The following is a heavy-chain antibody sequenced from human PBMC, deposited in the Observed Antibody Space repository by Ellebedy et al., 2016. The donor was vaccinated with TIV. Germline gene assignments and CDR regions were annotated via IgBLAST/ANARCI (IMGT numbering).Heavy chain of an antibody. Sequence: GESLKISXAASGFTFRSYSMNWIRQAPGKGLEWVSSISSSGSNIYYADSVKGRFTISRDNAKNSLYLQMNSLRAEDTAVYYCASMDSGSYYDDAFDIWGQGTMVTVSS. V-gene: IGHV3-21*01. CDR2: ISSSGSNI. D-gene: IGHD1-26*01. J-gene: IGHJ3*02. CDR1: GFTFRSYS. CDR3: ASMDSGSYYDDAFDI.